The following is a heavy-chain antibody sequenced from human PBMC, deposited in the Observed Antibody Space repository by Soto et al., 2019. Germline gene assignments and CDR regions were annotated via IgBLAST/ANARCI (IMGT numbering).Heavy chain of an antibody. D-gene: IGHD3-22*01. CDR3: ARDYYDSSGYQGWYFDL. Sequence: QVQLVQSGAEVKKPGASVKVSCKASGYTFTSFGISWVRQAPGQGVEWMGWISAYNGNTNYAQKLQGRVTMTTDTSTSSADMKLRSLSSDDTAVYYCARDYYDSSGYQGWYFDLWGSGTLVTVSS. CDR2: ISAYNGNT. J-gene: IGHJ2*01. CDR1: GYTFTSFG. V-gene: IGHV1-18*01.